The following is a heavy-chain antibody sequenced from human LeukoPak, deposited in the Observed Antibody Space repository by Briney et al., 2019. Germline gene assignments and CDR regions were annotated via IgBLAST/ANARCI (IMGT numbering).Heavy chain of an antibody. Sequence: GGSLRLSCAASGFTFSSYGMHWVRQAPGKGLEWVAVISYDGSNKYYADSVKGRFTISRDNSKNTLYLQMNSLRAEDTAVYYCAKDGHGYSYGDDAFDIWGQGTMVTVSS. V-gene: IGHV3-30*18. CDR1: GFTFSSYG. CDR3: AKDGHGYSYGDDAFDI. J-gene: IGHJ3*02. CDR2: ISYDGSNK. D-gene: IGHD5-18*01.